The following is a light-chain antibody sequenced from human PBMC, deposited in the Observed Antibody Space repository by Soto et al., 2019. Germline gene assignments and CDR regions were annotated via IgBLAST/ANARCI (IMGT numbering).Light chain of an antibody. V-gene: IGLV2-11*01. CDR3: CSYGRSYTSHVV. J-gene: IGLJ2*01. CDR2: DVS. Sequence: QSALTQPRSVSGSPGQSVTISCTGTSSDVGGYNYVSWYQQHPGKAPKLMIYDVSKRPSGVPDRFSGSKSGNTASLTISGLQAEDEADYYCCSYGRSYTSHVVFGGGTQLTVL. CDR1: SSDVGGYNY.